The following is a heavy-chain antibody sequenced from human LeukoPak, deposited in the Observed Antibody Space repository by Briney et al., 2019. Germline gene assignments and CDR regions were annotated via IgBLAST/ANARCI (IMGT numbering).Heavy chain of an antibody. J-gene: IGHJ3*02. CDR1: GGSISSSSYY. V-gene: IGHV4-39*01. D-gene: IGHD1-26*01. CDR3: ARPSRSYGNAFDI. CDR2: IYYSGST. Sequence: SETLSLTCTVSGGSISSSSYYWGWIRQPPGKGLEWIGSIYYSGSTYYNPSLKSRVTISVDTSKNQFSLKLSSVTAADTAVYYCARPSRSYGNAFDIWGQGTMVTVSS.